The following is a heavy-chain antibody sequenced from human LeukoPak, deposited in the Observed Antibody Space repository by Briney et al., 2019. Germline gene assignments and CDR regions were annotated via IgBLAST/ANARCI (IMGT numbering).Heavy chain of an antibody. D-gene: IGHD6-13*01. CDR2: ISSSSSYT. V-gene: IGHV3-11*05. CDR3: ARDRGLIAAAGDFDY. CDR1: GFTFSDYY. J-gene: IGHJ4*02. Sequence: RGSLRLSCAASGFTFSDYYMSWIRQAPGKGLEWVSYISSSSSYTNYADSVKGRFTISRDNAKNSLYLQMNSLRAEDTAVYYCARDRGLIAAAGDFDYWGQGTLVTVSS.